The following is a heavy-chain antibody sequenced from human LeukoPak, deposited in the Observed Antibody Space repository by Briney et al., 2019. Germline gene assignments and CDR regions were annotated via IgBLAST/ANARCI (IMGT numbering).Heavy chain of an antibody. CDR2: INGVGTDR. CDR1: GFTFSRHY. CDR3: AKVTDYGFNGMDV. D-gene: IGHD3-10*01. J-gene: IGHJ6*02. V-gene: IGHV3-74*01. Sequence: GGSLRLSCAASGFTFSRHYMHWVRQAPGKGLVWVSRINGVGTDRIYADSVKGRFTISRDNSKNTLYLQMNSLRAEDTAVYYCAKVTDYGFNGMDVWGQGTTVTVSS.